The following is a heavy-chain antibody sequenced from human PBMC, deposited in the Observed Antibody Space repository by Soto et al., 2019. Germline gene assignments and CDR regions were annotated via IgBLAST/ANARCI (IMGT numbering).Heavy chain of an antibody. CDR2: INHSGST. CDR1: GGSFSGYY. V-gene: IGHV4-34*01. D-gene: IGHD6-13*01. J-gene: IGHJ6*02. Sequence: QVQLQQWGAGLLKPSETLSLTCAVYGGSFSGYYWSWIRQPPGKGLEWIGEINHSGSTNYNPSLKSRVTISVDTPKNQISLKLSSVTAADTAVYYCAIGLSSSWHHYYYYYGMDVWGQGTTVTVSS. CDR3: AIGLSSSWHHYYYYYGMDV.